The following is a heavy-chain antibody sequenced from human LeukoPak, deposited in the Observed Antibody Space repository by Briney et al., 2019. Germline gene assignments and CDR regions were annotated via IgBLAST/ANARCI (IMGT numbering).Heavy chain of an antibody. V-gene: IGHV3-30*02. D-gene: IGHD5-18*01. Sequence: GGSLRLSCAASGFTFSSFGMHWVRQAPGKGLEWVTFIRYDGNNKHYVDSVKGRFTISRDNSKNTLYLQTNSLRAEDTAVYYCARDLGYSYGRRFDYWGQGTLVTVSS. J-gene: IGHJ4*02. CDR3: ARDLGYSYGRRFDY. CDR2: IRYDGNNK. CDR1: GFTFSSFG.